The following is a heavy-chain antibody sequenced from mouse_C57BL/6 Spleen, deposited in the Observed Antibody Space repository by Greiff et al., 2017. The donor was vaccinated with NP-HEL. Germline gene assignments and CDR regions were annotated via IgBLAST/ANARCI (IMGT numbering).Heavy chain of an antibody. CDR3: ARDRDYGSSRYFDV. CDR1: GYSITSGYY. Sequence: EVQLQESGPGLVKPSQSLSLTCSVTGYSITSGYYWNWIRQFPGNKLEWMGYISYDGSNNYNPSLKNRISITRDTSKNQFFLKLNSVTTEDTATYYCARDRDYGSSRYFDVWGTGTTVTVSS. CDR2: ISYDGSN. V-gene: IGHV3-6*01. J-gene: IGHJ1*03. D-gene: IGHD1-1*01.